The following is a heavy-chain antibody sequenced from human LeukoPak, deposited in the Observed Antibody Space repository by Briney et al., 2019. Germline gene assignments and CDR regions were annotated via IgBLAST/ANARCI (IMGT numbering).Heavy chain of an antibody. Sequence: GGSLRLSCTASGFSISSYWMNWVRQAPGKGLEWVANIKKDGSETKYVDSLRGRFTISRDNAKNSVYLQMNSLRAEDTAVYYCTGGAGWLTDYWGQGTLVTVSS. D-gene: IGHD6-19*01. J-gene: IGHJ4*02. CDR3: TGGAGWLTDY. CDR1: GFSISSYW. CDR2: IKKDGSET. V-gene: IGHV3-7*05.